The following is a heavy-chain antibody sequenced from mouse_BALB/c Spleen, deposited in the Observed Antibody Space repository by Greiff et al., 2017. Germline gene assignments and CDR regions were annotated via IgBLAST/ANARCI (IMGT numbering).Heavy chain of an antibody. V-gene: IGHV6-6*02. J-gene: IGHJ1*01. D-gene: IGHD1-1*02. CDR2: IRLKSNNYAT. CDR1: GFTFSNYW. Sequence: EVMLVESGGGLVQPGGSMKLSCVASGFTFSNYWMNWVRQSPEKGLEWVAEIRLKSNNYATHYAESVKGRFTISRDDSKSSVYLQLNNLRAEDTGIYYCTRYGYWYFDVWGAGTTVTVSS. CDR3: TRYGYWYFDV.